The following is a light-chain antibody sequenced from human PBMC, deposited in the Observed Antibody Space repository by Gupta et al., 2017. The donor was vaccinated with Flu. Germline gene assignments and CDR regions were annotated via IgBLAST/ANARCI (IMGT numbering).Light chain of an antibody. V-gene: IGKV1-5*03. CDR1: QSISSR. CDR2: KTS. J-gene: IGKJ4*01. CDR3: HQDTSYSST. Sequence: DIQMTPSPSPLSASARDRVTITCRASQSISSRLHWYQQKPGEAPKLLIYKTSDVQSGVPSRFSGSGSGTEFTLTISGLQPDDVATYYCHQDTSYSSTFGQGTKVEIK.